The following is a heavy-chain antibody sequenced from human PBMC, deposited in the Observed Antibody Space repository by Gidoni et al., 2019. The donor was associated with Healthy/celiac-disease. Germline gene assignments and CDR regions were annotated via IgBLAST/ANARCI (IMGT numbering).Heavy chain of an antibody. D-gene: IGHD3-3*01. CDR1: GFNVSNAW. CDR2: IKSKTDGGTT. J-gene: IGHJ6*03. V-gene: IGHV3-15*07. Sequence: EVQLVESGGGLVKPGGSLRLSCAASGFNVSNAWLNWVRQAPGKGLEWVGRIKSKTDGGTTDYAAPVKGRFTISRDDSKNTLYLQMNSLKTEDTAVYYCTTDFWSGYPEVYYYYYMDVWGKGTTVTVSS. CDR3: TTDFWSGYPEVYYYYYMDV.